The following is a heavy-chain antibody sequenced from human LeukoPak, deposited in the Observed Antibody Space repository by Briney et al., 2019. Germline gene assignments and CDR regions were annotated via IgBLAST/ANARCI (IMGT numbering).Heavy chain of an antibody. CDR2: INLNSGGT. CDR3: ARSPSWEPIDY. V-gene: IGHV1-2*02. Sequence: ASVKVSCKASGYTFTNYYMHWVRQARGQGLEWMGWINLNSGGTRYAYKFLGRITMTRDTSINTAYMELSRLRSDDTAVYCCARSPSWEPIDYWGQGTLVTVSS. J-gene: IGHJ4*02. CDR1: GYTFTNYY. D-gene: IGHD1-26*01.